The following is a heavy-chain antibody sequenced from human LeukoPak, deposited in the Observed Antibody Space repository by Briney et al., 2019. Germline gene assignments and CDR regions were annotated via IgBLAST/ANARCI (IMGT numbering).Heavy chain of an antibody. V-gene: IGHV3-7*03. CDR3: AKTRPLDSSSWSHGDY. D-gene: IGHD6-13*01. CDR2: IIKDGSEK. Sequence: GGSLRLSCAASGFTFSSSWMFWVRQAPGKGLEWVANIIKDGSEKDYADSVKGRFIISRDNAENSLSLQMNSLRAEDTAVYYCAKTRPLDSSSWSHGDYWGQGTLVTVSS. J-gene: IGHJ4*02. CDR1: GFTFSSSW.